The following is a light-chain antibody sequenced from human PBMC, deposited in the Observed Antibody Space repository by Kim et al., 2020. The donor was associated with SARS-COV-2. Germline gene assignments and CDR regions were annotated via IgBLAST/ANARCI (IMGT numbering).Light chain of an antibody. Sequence: AILLTQSPSSLSASVGDIVIITCRTSQGVSNALAWYQQKPGKPPNLLIYDASSLKTGVPSRFSGSGSGTEFTLTISRLQPEDFATYYCHQFYGFPVTFGQGTRLEIK. V-gene: IGKV1-13*02. CDR1: QGVSNA. J-gene: IGKJ5*01. CDR3: HQFYGFPVT. CDR2: DAS.